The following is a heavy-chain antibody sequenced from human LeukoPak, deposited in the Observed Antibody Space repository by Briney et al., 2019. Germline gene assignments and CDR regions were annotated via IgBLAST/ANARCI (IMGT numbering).Heavy chain of an antibody. CDR3: AIFNWKQLVPPYYYYYYYMDV. J-gene: IGHJ6*03. D-gene: IGHD6-6*01. CDR2: IIPIFGTA. V-gene: IGHV1-69*13. CDR1: GGTFSSYA. Sequence: ASVKVSCKASGGTFSSYAISWVRQAPGQGLEWMGGIIPIFGTANYAQKFQGRVTITADESTSTAYMELSSLRSEDTAVYYCAIFNWKQLVPPYYYYYYYMDVWGKGTTVTVSS.